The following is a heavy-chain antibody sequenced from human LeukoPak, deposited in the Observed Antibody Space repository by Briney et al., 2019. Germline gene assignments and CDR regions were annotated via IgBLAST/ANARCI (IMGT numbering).Heavy chain of an antibody. V-gene: IGHV3-30*02. Sequence: GGSLRLSCAASGFTFNNYGMHWVRQAPGKGLEWLAFIRYDGSNTYYADSVKGRFTVSRDDSKNTLYLQMNSLRGDDTAVYYCAKEGDYYGSESYRDGFDLWGQGTMVTVSS. CDR3: AKEGDYYGSESYRDGFDL. CDR2: IRYDGSNT. J-gene: IGHJ3*01. D-gene: IGHD3-10*01. CDR1: GFTFNNYG.